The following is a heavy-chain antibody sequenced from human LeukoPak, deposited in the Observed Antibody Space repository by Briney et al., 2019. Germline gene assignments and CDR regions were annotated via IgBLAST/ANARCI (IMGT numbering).Heavy chain of an antibody. Sequence: SETLSLTCTVSGGSISSYYWSWIRQPAGKGLEWIGRIYTSGSTNYNPSLKSRVTMSVDTSKNQFSLKLSSVTAADTAVYYCARAMGDFWSGYHTPYYYYMDVWGKGTTVTVSS. D-gene: IGHD3-3*01. V-gene: IGHV4-4*07. J-gene: IGHJ6*03. CDR1: GGSISSYY. CDR2: IYTSGST. CDR3: ARAMGDFWSGYHTPYYYYMDV.